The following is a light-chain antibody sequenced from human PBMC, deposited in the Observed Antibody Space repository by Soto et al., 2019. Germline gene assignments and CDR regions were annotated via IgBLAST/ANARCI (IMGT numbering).Light chain of an antibody. V-gene: IGKV1-39*01. CDR2: AAS. CDR3: QQSYSVPLT. Sequence: DIQMTQSPSSLSASVGDRVTITCRASQSIGTNLNWYQQRPGKAPRLLIYAASSLQGGVPSTFSGTGSGTDFTLTISSLQPEDFATYYCQQSYSVPLTFGQGTKVEI. J-gene: IGKJ1*01. CDR1: QSIGTN.